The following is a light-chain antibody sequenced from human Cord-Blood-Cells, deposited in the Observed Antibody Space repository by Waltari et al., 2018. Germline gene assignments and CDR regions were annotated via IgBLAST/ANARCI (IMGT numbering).Light chain of an antibody. CDR1: SSDVGGYNY. CDR2: DVS. Sequence: QSALTQPRPVSGSPGQSVTISCTGTSSDVGGYNYVSWYQQHPGKAPTLMIYDVSKRPSGVPDRFSGSKSGNTASLTISGLQAEDEADYYCCSYAGSYTRVFGGGTKLTVL. J-gene: IGLJ3*02. CDR3: CSYAGSYTRV. V-gene: IGLV2-11*01.